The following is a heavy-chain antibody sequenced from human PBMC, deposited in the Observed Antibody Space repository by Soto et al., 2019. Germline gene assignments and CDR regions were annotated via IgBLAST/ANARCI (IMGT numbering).Heavy chain of an antibody. D-gene: IGHD3-22*01. CDR2: ISGSGGST. J-gene: IGHJ4*02. V-gene: IGHV3-23*01. CDR3: AKDRNYYDSSGYYSRGDFDY. Sequence: EVQLLESGGGLVQPGGSLRLSCAASGFTFSSYAMSWVRQAPGKGLEWVSAISGSGGSTYYADSVKGRFTISRDNSKNTLYLQMNSLRAEDTAVYYCAKDRNYYDSSGYYSRGDFDYWGQGTLVTVSS. CDR1: GFTFSSYA.